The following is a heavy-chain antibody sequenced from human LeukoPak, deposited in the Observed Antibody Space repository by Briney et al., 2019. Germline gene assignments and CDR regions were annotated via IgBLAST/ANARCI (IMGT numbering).Heavy chain of an antibody. D-gene: IGHD3-10*01. J-gene: IGHJ4*02. Sequence: GGSLRLSCAASGFTFSSYWMSWVRQAPGKGLEWVGNINQDGSEKYYVDSVKGRFTISRDNAKNSLYLQMNSLRAEDTAVYYCARDRSSLTLVRGIIGDYFDYWGQGTLVTVSS. CDR2: INQDGSEK. V-gene: IGHV3-7*05. CDR3: ARDRSSLTLVRGIIGDYFDY. CDR1: GFTFSSYW.